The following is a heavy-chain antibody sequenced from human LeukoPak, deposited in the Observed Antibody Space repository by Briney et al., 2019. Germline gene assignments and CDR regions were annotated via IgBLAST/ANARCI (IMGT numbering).Heavy chain of an antibody. J-gene: IGHJ4*02. CDR2: ISYDGTNK. D-gene: IGHD1/OR15-1a*01. CDR1: GFTFSDYV. CDR3: VLTTIGVVYYFDY. Sequence: SLRHSCAASGFTFSDYVMHWVRPAPAKGLEWVAVISYDGTNKYYAESVRWRFPISRDNSQNTLYLYMNSLTGADTSVYYCVLTTIGVVYYFDYWGQGTLVTVSS. V-gene: IGHV3-30*03.